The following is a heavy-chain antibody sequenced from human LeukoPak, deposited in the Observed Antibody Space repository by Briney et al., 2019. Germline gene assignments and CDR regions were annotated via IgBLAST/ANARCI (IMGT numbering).Heavy chain of an antibody. CDR3: ARDDPGGEPNYFDY. D-gene: IGHD3-16*01. V-gene: IGHV3-48*01. J-gene: IGHJ4*02. CDR2: ISSSSNTM. CDR1: GFTFSTYS. Sequence: GGSLRLSCAASGFTFSTYSMNWVRQAPGKGLEWISYISSSSNTMYYADFVKGRFTISRDNAKNSLYLQMNSLRAEDTAVYYCARDDPGGEPNYFDYWGQGTLVTVSS.